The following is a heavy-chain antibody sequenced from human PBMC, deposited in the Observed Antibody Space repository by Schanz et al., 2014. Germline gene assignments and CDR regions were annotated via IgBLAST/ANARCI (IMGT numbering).Heavy chain of an antibody. CDR3: ARAPPPYSSSPYYWYYGMDV. D-gene: IGHD6-6*01. Sequence: EVQLLESGGGLVQPGGSLRLSCAASGFTFSTYYMNWVRQAPGKGLEWVSSIVGGGGRTYYAESVKGRFTISRDNSMNSLHLQMDGLRAEDTAVYYCARAPPPYSSSPYYWYYGMDVWGQGTTVTVSS. V-gene: IGHV3-23*01. CDR1: GFTFSTYY. CDR2: IVGGGGRT. J-gene: IGHJ6*02.